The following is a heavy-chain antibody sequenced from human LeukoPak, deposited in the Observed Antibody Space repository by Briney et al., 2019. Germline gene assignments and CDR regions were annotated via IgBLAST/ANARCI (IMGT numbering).Heavy chain of an antibody. J-gene: IGHJ4*02. CDR2: IWYDGSNK. V-gene: IGHV3-33*01. CDR3: ARDRLEAVTDDDYFDY. Sequence: GRSLRLSCAASGFTFSNHGMHWVRQAPGKGPEWVALIWYDGSNKYYGDSVKGRFTISRDNSKNTVYLQMNSLRAEDTGVYYCARDRLEAVTDDDYFDYWGQGTLVTVSS. D-gene: IGHD2-21*02. CDR1: GFTFSNHG.